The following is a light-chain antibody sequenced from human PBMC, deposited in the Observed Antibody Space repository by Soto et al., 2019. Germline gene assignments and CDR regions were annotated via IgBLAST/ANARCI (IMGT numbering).Light chain of an antibody. J-gene: IGKJ2*01. CDR3: QQLNSYPL. Sequence: DIQLTQSPSFLSASVGDRVTITCRASQGISSYLAWYQQKPGKAPKLLIYAASTLQSGVPSRFTGSGSGTEFTLTIRSLQPQDFATCYCQQLNSYPLFGQGTKLEIK. CDR2: AAS. V-gene: IGKV1-9*01. CDR1: QGISSY.